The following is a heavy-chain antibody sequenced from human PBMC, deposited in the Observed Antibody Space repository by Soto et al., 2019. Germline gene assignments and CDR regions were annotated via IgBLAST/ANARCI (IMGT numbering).Heavy chain of an antibody. J-gene: IGHJ1*01. Sequence: VQLVESGGDLVQPGRSLRLSCAASGFTFSSYAMHWVRQAPGKGLEWVAVISYDGSNKYYADSVKGRFTISRDNSKNTLYLQMNSLRAEDTAVYYCARGMTPFQTSAEYFQHWGQGTLVTVSS. V-gene: IGHV3-30-3*01. CDR1: GFTFSSYA. CDR3: ARGMTPFQTSAEYFQH. CDR2: ISYDGSNK.